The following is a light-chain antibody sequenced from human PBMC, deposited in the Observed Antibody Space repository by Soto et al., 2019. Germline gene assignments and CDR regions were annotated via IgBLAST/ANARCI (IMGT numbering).Light chain of an antibody. CDR2: DAS. Sequence: DIQMTQSPSTLSASVGDRVTITCRASQSISSWLAWYQQKPGTAPKLLIYDASSLESGVPSRFSGSGSGTEFTLTISSLQPDDFAPYYCQQYNSYLTFCQGTKVEIK. CDR1: QSISSW. J-gene: IGKJ1*01. V-gene: IGKV1-5*01. CDR3: QQYNSYLT.